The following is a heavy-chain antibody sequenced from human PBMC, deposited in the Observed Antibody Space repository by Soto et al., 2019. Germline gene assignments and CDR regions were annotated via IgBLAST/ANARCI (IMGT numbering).Heavy chain of an antibody. CDR1: GFIFSDAW. CDR2: IKSKTDGGTT. V-gene: IGHV3-15*01. Sequence: KPGGSLRLSCAASGFIFSDAWMSWVRQAPGKGLEWVGRIKSKTDGGTTDYAAPVKGRFTISRDDSKNTLFLQVNSLKLDDTAVYYCATDRSWGKGTLVTVSS. J-gene: IGHJ5*02. CDR3: ATDRS.